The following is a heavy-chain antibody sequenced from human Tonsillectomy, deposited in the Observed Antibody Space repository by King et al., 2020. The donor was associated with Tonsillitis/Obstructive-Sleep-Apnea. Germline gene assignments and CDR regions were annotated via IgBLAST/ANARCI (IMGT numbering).Heavy chain of an antibody. CDR2: IYSGGST. CDR3: AREIRRERLALRYYYSYMDV. D-gene: IGHD1-1*01. V-gene: IGHV3-66*01. J-gene: IGHJ6*03. Sequence: VQLVESGGGLVQPGGSLRLSCAASGFTVSSNYMSWVRQAPGKGLEWVSVIYSGGSTYYADSVKGRFTISRDNSKNTLYLQMNSLRAEDTAVYYCAREIRRERLALRYYYSYMDVWGKGTTVTVSS. CDR1: GFTVSSNY.